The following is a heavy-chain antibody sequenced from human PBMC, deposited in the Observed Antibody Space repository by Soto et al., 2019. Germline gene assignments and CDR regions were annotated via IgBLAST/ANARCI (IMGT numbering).Heavy chain of an antibody. CDR1: GFTFSDYY. V-gene: IGHV3-11*01. D-gene: IGHD3-3*01. CDR3: ARAPLPDLRCLASGGNWFDP. CDR2: ISSSGSTI. Sequence: GGSLRLSCAASGFTFSDYYMSWIRQAPGKGLEWVSYISSSGSTIYYADSVKGRFTISRDNVKNSLYLQMNSLRAEDTAVYYCARAPLPDLRCLASGGNWFDPWGQETLVTVSS. J-gene: IGHJ5*02.